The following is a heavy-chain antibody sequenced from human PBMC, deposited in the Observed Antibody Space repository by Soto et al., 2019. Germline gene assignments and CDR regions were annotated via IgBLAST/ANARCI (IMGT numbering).Heavy chain of an antibody. CDR3: TRGSQADFDI. CDR2: INSDGSST. CDR1: EFTFSGYW. V-gene: IGHV3-74*01. Sequence: GGSLRLSCAASEFTFSGYWMHWVRQAPGKGLVWVSRINSDGSSTTYADSVEGRFTISRDNAKNTLYLQMNSLRAEDTAVYYCTRGSQADFDIWGQGTMVTVSS. J-gene: IGHJ3*02.